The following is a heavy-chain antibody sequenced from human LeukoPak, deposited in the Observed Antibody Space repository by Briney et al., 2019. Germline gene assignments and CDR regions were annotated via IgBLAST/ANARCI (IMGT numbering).Heavy chain of an antibody. D-gene: IGHD3-3*01. CDR3: ARGPQRYYDFLSCYYIR. CDR1: GGSFSGYY. V-gene: IGHV4-34*01. J-gene: IGHJ4*02. Sequence: PSETLSLTCAVYGGSFSGYYWSWIRQPPGKGLEWIGEINHSGSTNYNPSLKSRVTISVDTSKNQFPLKLSSVTPADTAVYFCARGPQRYYDFLSCYYIRWGQGTLVTVSS. CDR2: INHSGST.